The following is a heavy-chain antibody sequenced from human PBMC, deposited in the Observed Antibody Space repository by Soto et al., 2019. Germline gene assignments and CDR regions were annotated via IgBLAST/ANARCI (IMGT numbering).Heavy chain of an antibody. V-gene: IGHV4-34*01. Sequence: SETLSLTCAVYGGSFSGYYWSWIRQPPGKGLEWIGEINHSGSTNYNPSLKSRVTISVDTSKNQFSLKLSSVTAADTAVYYCARVRYRWSSGLYTDYWGQATLVTVSS. CDR1: GGSFSGYY. D-gene: IGHD5-18*01. CDR3: ARVRYRWSSGLYTDY. J-gene: IGHJ4*02. CDR2: INHSGST.